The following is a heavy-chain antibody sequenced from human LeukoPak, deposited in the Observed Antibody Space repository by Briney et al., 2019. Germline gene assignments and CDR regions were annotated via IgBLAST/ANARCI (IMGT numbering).Heavy chain of an antibody. D-gene: IGHD3-3*01. CDR3: ARGWSGVEVYFDY. V-gene: IGHV4-4*07. J-gene: IGHJ4*02. CDR2: IHTSGST. Sequence: SETLALMCSVSGGFISSHYWRWLRRPAGKGLEWIGRIHTSGSTNNNPSLKSRVTISVDTSKNQLSLKLSSVTAADAAVYFCARGWSGVEVYFDYWGQGTLVTVSP. CDR1: GGFISSHY.